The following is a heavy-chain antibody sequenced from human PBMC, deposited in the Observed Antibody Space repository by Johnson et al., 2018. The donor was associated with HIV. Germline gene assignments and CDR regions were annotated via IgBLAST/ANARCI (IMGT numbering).Heavy chain of an antibody. CDR1: GFTFSSYA. J-gene: IGHJ3*02. D-gene: IGHD3-3*01. V-gene: IGHV3-30*04. CDR3: AKSPRFTIFGSDAFDI. CDR2: ISYDGSNK. Sequence: QVQLVESGGAVVQPGRSLRLSCAASGFTFSSYAMHWVRQAPGKGLEWVAVISYDGSNKYYADSVKGRFTISRDNSKSTLFLQMNSLRLEDTAVYYCAKSPRFTIFGSDAFDIWGQGTMVTVSS.